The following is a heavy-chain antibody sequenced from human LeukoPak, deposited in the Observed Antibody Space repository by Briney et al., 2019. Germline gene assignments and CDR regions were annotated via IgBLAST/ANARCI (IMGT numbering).Heavy chain of an antibody. CDR1: GYTLTSYD. CDR2: MNPNSGNT. J-gene: IGHJ6*02. V-gene: IGHV1-8*01. CDR3: ASEVISSSWYPDYYYYYGMDV. Sequence: ASVKVSCKASGYTLTSYDINWVRQATGQGLEWMGWMNPNSGNTGYAQKFQGRVTMTRNTSISTAYMELSSLRSEDTAVYYCASEVISSSWYPDYYYYYGMDVWGQGTTVTVSS. D-gene: IGHD6-13*01.